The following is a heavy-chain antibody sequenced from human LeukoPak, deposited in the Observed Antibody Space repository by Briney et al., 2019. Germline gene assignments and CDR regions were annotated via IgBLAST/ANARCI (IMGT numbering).Heavy chain of an antibody. D-gene: IGHD5-24*01. V-gene: IGHV5-51*01. CDR2: IYPGDSDT. CDR3: ARGPEMTTISWFDP. Sequence: GESLKISCKGSGYSFTKYWIGWVRQMPGKGLEWMGIIYPGDSDTRYSPSFQGQVTISSDKSISTAYLQWNSLKASDSAIYFCARGPEMTTISWFDPWGQGTLVTVSS. J-gene: IGHJ5*02. CDR1: GYSFTKYW.